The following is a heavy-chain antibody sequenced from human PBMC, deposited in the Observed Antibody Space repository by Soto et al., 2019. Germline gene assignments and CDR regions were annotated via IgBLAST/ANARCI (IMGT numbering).Heavy chain of an antibody. CDR3: VHTVMVHTITGGHYFDY. CDR2: IYWNEDK. Sequence: SGPTLVNPXQTLTLTCTFSAFSLSTNGVGVGWIRQPPGKPLEWLAGIYWNEDKRYSRSLKSRLSITKDTSKDQVVLTMTTMDPVDTATYYCVHTVMVHTITGGHYFDYWGPRILVTVSS. V-gene: IGHV2-5*01. CDR1: AFSLSTNGVG. D-gene: IGHD2-8*01. J-gene: IGHJ4*02.